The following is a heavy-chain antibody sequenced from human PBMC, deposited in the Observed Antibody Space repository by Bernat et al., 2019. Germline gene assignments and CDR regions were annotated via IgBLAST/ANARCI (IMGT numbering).Heavy chain of an antibody. Sequence: VQLLESGGGLVQPGGSLRLSCAASGFTFSSYGMHWVRQAPGKGLEWVAVISYDGSNKYYADSVKGRFTISRDNSKNTLYLQMNSLRAEDTAVYYCARDREGGWPTYSIYYYYYYGMDVWGQGTTVTVSS. CDR1: GFTFSSYG. D-gene: IGHD6-19*01. CDR3: ARDREGGWPTYSIYYYYYYGMDV. J-gene: IGHJ6*02. V-gene: IGHV3-30*03. CDR2: ISYDGSNK.